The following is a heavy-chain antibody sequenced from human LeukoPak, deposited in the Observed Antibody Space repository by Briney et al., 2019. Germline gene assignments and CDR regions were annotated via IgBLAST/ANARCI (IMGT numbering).Heavy chain of an antibody. D-gene: IGHD5-12*01. CDR2: IYGSGQTT. V-gene: IGHV3-23*01. CDR1: GFTFTIYA. CDR3: AKDRDSGYEGFDY. Sequence: GGSLRLSCAASGFTFTIYAMTWVRQAPGKGLEWVSGIYGSGQTTYYADSVKGRFTISRDNSKNTLYLQMNSLRAEDTAVYYCAKDRDSGYEGFDYWGQGTLVTVSS. J-gene: IGHJ4*02.